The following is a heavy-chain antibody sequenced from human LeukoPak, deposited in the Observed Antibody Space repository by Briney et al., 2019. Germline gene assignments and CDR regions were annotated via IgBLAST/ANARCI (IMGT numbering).Heavy chain of an antibody. CDR1: GFTFSSYS. D-gene: IGHD2-2*02. Sequence: GGSLRLSCAASGFTFSSYSMNWVRQAPGKGLEWVSFISSSSSYIYYADSVKGRFTISRDNAKTSLYLQMNSLRAEDTAVYYCARSSPHCSSTSCYNDAFDIWGQGTMVTVSS. CDR3: ARSSPHCSSTSCYNDAFDI. CDR2: ISSSSSYI. V-gene: IGHV3-21*01. J-gene: IGHJ3*02.